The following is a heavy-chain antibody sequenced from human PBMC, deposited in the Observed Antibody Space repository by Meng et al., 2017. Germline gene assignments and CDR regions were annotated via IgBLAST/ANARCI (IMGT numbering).Heavy chain of an antibody. V-gene: IGHV1-18*01. CDR1: GYTFTSYG. Sequence: QDWLVQAGAEVKKPGASVKVSCKASGYTFTSYGISWVRQAPGQGLEWMGWISAYNGNTNYAQKLQGRVTMTTDTSTSTAYMELRSLRSDDTAVYYCARVGYCSSTSCHQIDYWGQGTLVTVSS. D-gene: IGHD2-2*01. CDR3: ARVGYCSSTSCHQIDY. J-gene: IGHJ4*02. CDR2: ISAYNGNT.